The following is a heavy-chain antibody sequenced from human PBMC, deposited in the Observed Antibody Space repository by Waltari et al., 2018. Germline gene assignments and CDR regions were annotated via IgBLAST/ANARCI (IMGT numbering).Heavy chain of an antibody. CDR2: MNPNSGNT. Sequence: QVQLVQSGAEVKKPGASVKVSCKASGYTFTSHAIHWVRQAPGPGLEWMGWMNPNSGNTGYAQKFQGRVTMTRNTSISTAYMELSSLRSEDTAVYYCARGMGTRAAARYYYGMDVWGQGTTVTVSS. J-gene: IGHJ6*02. V-gene: IGHV1-8*01. D-gene: IGHD5-12*01. CDR1: GYTFTSHA. CDR3: ARGMGTRAAARYYYGMDV.